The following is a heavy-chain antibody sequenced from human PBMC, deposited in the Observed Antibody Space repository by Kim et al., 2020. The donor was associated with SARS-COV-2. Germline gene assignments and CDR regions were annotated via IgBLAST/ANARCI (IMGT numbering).Heavy chain of an antibody. D-gene: IGHD6-13*01. CDR2: K. V-gene: IGHV3-7*04. CDR3: ARLGSSSWNFDY. J-gene: IGHJ4*02. Sequence: KNNVDSVKGRFTISRDNAKNSLYLQMNSLRAEDTAVYYCARLGSSSWNFDYWGQGTLVTVSS.